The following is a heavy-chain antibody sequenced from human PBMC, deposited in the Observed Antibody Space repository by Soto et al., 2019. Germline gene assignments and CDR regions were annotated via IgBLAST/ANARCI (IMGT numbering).Heavy chain of an antibody. J-gene: IGHJ6*02. CDR1: GYRFTNYW. CDR2: IYPGDSDT. Sequence: GGFLKTFFKGLGYRFTNYWIGWGPQRPGKGLEWMGIIYPGDSDTRYSPSFQGQVTISADKSISTAYLQWSSLKASDTAMYYRAREVDTAMVPYYYYGMDVWGQGTTVTVSS. V-gene: IGHV5-51*01. D-gene: IGHD5-18*01. CDR3: AREVDTAMVPYYYYGMDV.